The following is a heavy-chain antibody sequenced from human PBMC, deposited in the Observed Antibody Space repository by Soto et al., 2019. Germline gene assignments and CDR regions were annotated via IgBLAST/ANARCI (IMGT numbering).Heavy chain of an antibody. J-gene: IGHJ4*02. CDR3: ARGGHVVVVTAALDY. CDR1: GDTFTDYY. V-gene: IGHV1-46*01. D-gene: IGHD2-21*02. Sequence: QVQLVQSGAEVKKPGASVKVSCKASGDTFTDYYIHWVRQAPGQGLEWMGTVNPSGGHTTYAQHSLGGMTXPXXXSXXTLYMELTSLTSEDTAVYYCARGGHVVVVTAALDYWGQGTLVTVSS. CDR2: VNPSGGHT.